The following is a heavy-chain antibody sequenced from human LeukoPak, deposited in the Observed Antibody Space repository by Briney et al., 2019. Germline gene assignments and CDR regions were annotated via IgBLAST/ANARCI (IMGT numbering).Heavy chain of an antibody. CDR1: GYTFTGYY. Sequence: ASVKVSCKASGYTFTGYYMHWVRQAPGQGLEWMGWINPNSGGTNYAQKFQGRVTMTRDTSISTAYMELSSLRSEDTAVYYCARGPRYCSSTSCYTSGFDIWGQGTMVTVSS. V-gene: IGHV1-2*02. CDR3: ARGPRYCSSTSCYTSGFDI. D-gene: IGHD2-2*02. J-gene: IGHJ3*02. CDR2: INPNSGGT.